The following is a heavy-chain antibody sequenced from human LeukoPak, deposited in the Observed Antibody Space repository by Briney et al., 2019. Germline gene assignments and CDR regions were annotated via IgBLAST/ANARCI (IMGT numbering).Heavy chain of an antibody. CDR3: ARAAGGVYYYMDV. D-gene: IGHD6-13*01. J-gene: IGHJ6*03. CDR2: ISSRSSTI. CDR1: GFTFSNYS. Sequence: PGGSLRLSCAASGFTFSNYSMNWVRQAPGKGLEWVSYISSRSSTIYYADSVKGRFTISRDNAENSLYLQMSSLRAEDTAVYYCARAAGGVYYYMDVWGKGTTVTVSS. V-gene: IGHV3-48*01.